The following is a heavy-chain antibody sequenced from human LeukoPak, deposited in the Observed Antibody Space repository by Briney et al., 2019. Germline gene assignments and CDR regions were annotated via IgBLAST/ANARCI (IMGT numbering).Heavy chain of an antibody. CDR2: IKQDGSEK. D-gene: IGHD6-19*01. J-gene: IGHJ1*01. CDR1: GFTFSSYW. Sequence: QPGGSLRLPCAASGFTFSSYWMSWVRQAPGKGLEWVANIKQDGSEKYYVDSVKGRFTISRDNAKNSLYLQMNSLRAEDTAVYYCARAWGWGAEYFQHWGQGTLVTVSS. V-gene: IGHV3-7*05. CDR3: ARAWGWGAEYFQH.